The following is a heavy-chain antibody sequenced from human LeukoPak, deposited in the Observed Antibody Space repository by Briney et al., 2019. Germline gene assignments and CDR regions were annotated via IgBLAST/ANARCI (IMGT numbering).Heavy chain of an antibody. V-gene: IGHV4-59*01. J-gene: IGHJ5*02. CDR1: GDSISSYY. Sequence: ASETLSLTCTVSGDSISSYYWSWIRQPPGKGLEWIGYIYYSGSTNYNPSLKSRVSISVDTSKNQFSLKLSSVTAADTAVYYCARASSIVGATGGGFGPWGQGTLVTVSS. CDR2: IYYSGST. D-gene: IGHD1-26*01. CDR3: ARASSIVGATGGGFGP.